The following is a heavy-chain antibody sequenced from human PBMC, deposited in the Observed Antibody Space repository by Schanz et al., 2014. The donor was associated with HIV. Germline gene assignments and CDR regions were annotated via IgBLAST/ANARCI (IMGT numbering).Heavy chain of an antibody. V-gene: IGHV3-23*04. CDR1: GFTFRSYG. D-gene: IGHD4-4*01. Sequence: VQLVESGGGVVQPGRSLRLSCAASGFTFRSYGMHWVRQAPGKGLEWVSSISAGGRDTYYADFVKGRFTISRDNSKNTLYLQMNRLRAEDTALYFCANDPELTTITGYFDSWGQGTLVTVSS. J-gene: IGHJ4*02. CDR3: ANDPELTTITGYFDS. CDR2: ISAGGRDT.